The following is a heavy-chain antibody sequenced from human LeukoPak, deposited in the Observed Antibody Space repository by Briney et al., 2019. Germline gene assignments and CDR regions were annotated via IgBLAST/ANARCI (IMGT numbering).Heavy chain of an antibody. CDR1: GGSVSSGSYY. J-gene: IGHJ5*02. Sequence: SETLSLTCTVSGGSVSSGSYYWSWIRQPPGKGLEWIGYIYYNGSTNYNPSLKSRVTISVDTSKNQFSLKLSSVTAADTAVYYCAKLAFWFDPWGQGTLVTVSS. CDR3: AKLAFWFDP. CDR2: IYYNGST. V-gene: IGHV4-61*01.